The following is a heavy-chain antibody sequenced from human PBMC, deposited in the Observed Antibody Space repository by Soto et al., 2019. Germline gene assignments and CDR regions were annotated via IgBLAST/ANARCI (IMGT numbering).Heavy chain of an antibody. CDR2: IYYSGST. V-gene: IGHV4-30-4*01. CDR1: GGSISSGDYY. Sequence: SETLSLTCTVSGGSISSGDYYWSWIRQPPGKGLERIGYIYYSGSTYYNPSLKSRVTISVDTSKNQFSLKLSSVTAADTAVYYCARYSGYEGLRFDPWGQGTLVTVSS. J-gene: IGHJ5*02. CDR3: ARYSGYEGLRFDP. D-gene: IGHD5-12*01.